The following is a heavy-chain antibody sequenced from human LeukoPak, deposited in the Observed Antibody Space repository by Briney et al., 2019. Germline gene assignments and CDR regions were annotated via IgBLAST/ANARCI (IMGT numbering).Heavy chain of an antibody. CDR3: ARMAPDRGYDFWSGYYIGASDYYYMDV. V-gene: IGHV1-2*02. Sequence: GASVKVSCKASGYTFTGYYMHWVRQAPGQGLEWMGWINPNSGGTNYAQKFQGRVTMTRDTSISTAYMELSRLRSDDTAVYYCARMAPDRGYDFWSGYYIGASDYYYMDVWGKGTTVTVSS. D-gene: IGHD3-3*01. CDR2: INPNSGGT. CDR1: GYTFTGYY. J-gene: IGHJ6*03.